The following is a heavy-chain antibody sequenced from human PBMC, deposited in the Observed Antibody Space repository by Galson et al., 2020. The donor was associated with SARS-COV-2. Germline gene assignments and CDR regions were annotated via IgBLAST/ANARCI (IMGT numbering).Heavy chain of an antibody. J-gene: IGHJ5*02. D-gene: IGHD6-19*01. CDR2: INHSGST. V-gene: IGHV4-34*01. Sequence: SETLSLTCAVYGGSFSGYYWSWIRQPPGKGLEWIGEINHSGSTNYNPSLKSRVTISVDTSKNQFSLKLSSVTAADTAVYYCASLRLGSGWSHRFWFDPWGQGTLVTVSS. CDR3: ASLRLGSGWSHRFWFDP. CDR1: GGSFSGYY.